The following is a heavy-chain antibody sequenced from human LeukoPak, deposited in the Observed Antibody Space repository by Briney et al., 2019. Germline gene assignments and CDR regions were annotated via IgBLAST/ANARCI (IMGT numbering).Heavy chain of an antibody. CDR1: GGSISSGGYY. Sequence: PSQTLSLTCTVSGGSISSGGYYWSWIRQPPGKGLEWIGYIYHSGSTYYNPSLKSRVTISVDRSKNQFSLKLSSVTAADTAVYYCARGRGGYSYGSGVDYWGQGTLVTVSS. J-gene: IGHJ4*02. CDR2: IYHSGST. V-gene: IGHV4-30-2*01. CDR3: ARGRGGYSYGSGVDY. D-gene: IGHD5-18*01.